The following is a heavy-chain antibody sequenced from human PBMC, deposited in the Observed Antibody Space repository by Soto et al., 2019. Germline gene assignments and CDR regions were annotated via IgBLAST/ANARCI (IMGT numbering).Heavy chain of an antibody. CDR2: IKSKTDGGTT. D-gene: IGHD5-12*01. CDR1: GFTLSNAW. CDR3: TRICRDGYNWVCFDY. V-gene: IGHV3-15*01. Sequence: PRGSLRLSCAASGFTLSNAWMSWVRQAPGKGLEWVGRIKSKTDGGTTDYAAPVKGRFTISRDDSKSIAYLQMNSLKTEDTAVYYCTRICRDGYNWVCFDYWGQGTLVTVSS. J-gene: IGHJ4*02.